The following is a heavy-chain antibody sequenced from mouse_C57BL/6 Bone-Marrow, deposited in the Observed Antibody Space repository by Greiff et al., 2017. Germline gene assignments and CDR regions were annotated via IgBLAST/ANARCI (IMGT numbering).Heavy chain of an antibody. CDR1: GFTFSSYG. CDR3: ARRDLYYLGYFDV. V-gene: IGHV5-6*01. Sequence: EVQLMESGGDLVKPGGSLKLSCAASGFTFSSYGMSWVRQTPDKRLEWVATISSGGSYTYYPDSVKGRFTISRDNAKNTLYLQMSMLNSEDTAIYCCARRDLYYLGYFDVWGTGTTVTVSS. CDR2: ISSGGSYT. J-gene: IGHJ1*03. D-gene: IGHD1-1*01.